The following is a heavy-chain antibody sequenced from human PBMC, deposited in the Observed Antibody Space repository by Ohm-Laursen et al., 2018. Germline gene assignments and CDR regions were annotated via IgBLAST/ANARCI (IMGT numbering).Heavy chain of an antibody. CDR1: GFTFSISG. V-gene: IGHV3-23*01. CDR2: ISVSGSST. D-gene: IGHD2-15*01. Sequence: LRLSCTASGFTFSISGMTWVRQAPGKGLEWVSGISVSGSSTDYADSVKGRFTISRDNSKNTLYLQMNSLRAEGTAVYYCAKDPRTVVAHAFDIWGQGTMVTVSS. CDR3: AKDPRTVVAHAFDI. J-gene: IGHJ3*02.